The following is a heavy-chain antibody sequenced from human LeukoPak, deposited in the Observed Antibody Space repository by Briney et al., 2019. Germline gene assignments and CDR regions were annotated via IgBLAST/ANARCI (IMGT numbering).Heavy chain of an antibody. CDR1: GFTFSSYD. V-gene: IGHV3-13*01. CDR3: ARTGITGSGSYYFDY. CDR2: IGTAGDT. D-gene: IGHD3-10*01. Sequence: PGGSLRLSCAASGFTFSSYDMHWVRQATGKGLEWVSAIGTAGDTYYPGSVKGRFTISRENAKNSLYLQMNSLRAGDTAVYYCARTGITGSGSYYFDYWGQGTLVTVSS. J-gene: IGHJ4*02.